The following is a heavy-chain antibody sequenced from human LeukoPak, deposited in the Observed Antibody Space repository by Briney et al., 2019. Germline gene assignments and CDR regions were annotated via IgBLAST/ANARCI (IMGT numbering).Heavy chain of an antibody. J-gene: IGHJ4*02. CDR2: INHSGST. D-gene: IGHD3-10*01. Sequence: SETLSLTCAVYGGSFSGYYWSWFRQPPGEGLEWIGEINHSGSTNYNPSLKSRVTISVDTSKNQFSLKLSSVTAADTAVYYCARAKYSVDGSGSYLPDYWGQGTLVTVPS. CDR3: ARAKYSVDGSGSYLPDY. CDR1: GGSFSGYY. V-gene: IGHV4-34*01.